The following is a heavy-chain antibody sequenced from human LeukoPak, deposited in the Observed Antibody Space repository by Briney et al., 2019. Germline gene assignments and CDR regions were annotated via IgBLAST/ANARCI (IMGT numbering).Heavy chain of an antibody. D-gene: IGHD4/OR15-4a*01. V-gene: IGHV3-74*01. J-gene: IGHJ4*02. CDR3: TKSVGSWDYGYFDY. CDR1: GFTFSNYW. Sequence: GGSLTLSCAASGFTFSNYWMHWLRQAPGKGLAWVSRINSDGSSTSYADSVKGRFTLSRDNAENTLYLQMNSLRAEDAAVYYCTKSVGSWDYGYFDYWGQGTLVTVSS. CDR2: INSDGSST.